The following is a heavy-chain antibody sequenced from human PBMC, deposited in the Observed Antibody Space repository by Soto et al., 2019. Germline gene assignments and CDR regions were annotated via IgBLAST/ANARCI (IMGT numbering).Heavy chain of an antibody. D-gene: IGHD3-22*01. V-gene: IGHV3-23*01. CDR2: ISGSGAST. CDR3: AKRTHNYYDSSGYYFDF. CDR1: GFTFTSYA. Sequence: GGSLRLSCAASGFTFTSYAMSWVRQAPGKGLEWVAVISGSGASTYYAASVKGRFTISGDKSKNTLYLQMSSLRAEDTAVYYCAKRTHNYYDSSGYYFDFWGQGTLVTVSS. J-gene: IGHJ4*02.